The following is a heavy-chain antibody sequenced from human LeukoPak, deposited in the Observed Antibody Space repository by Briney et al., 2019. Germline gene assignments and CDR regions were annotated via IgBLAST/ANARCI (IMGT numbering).Heavy chain of an antibody. Sequence: VASVKVSCKASGYTFTGYYMHWVRQAPGQGLEWMGWINPNSCGTNYAQKFQGRVTMTRDTSISTAYMELSRLRSDDTAVYYCASILSGSYSDYWGQGTLVTVSS. CDR1: GYTFTGYY. J-gene: IGHJ4*02. CDR2: INPNSCGT. V-gene: IGHV1-2*02. D-gene: IGHD1-26*01. CDR3: ASILSGSYSDY.